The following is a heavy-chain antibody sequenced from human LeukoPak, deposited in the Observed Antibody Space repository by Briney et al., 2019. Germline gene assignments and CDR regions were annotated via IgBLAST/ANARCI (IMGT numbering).Heavy chain of an antibody. D-gene: IGHD2-21*01. V-gene: IGHV5-51*03. Sequence: PGESLQISCEGSGYMFSNYWIGWVRQLPGKGLEWMGIIYPGDSDTTYSPPFQGQVTISADTSINTAYVQWTSLKASDTAMYYCASTDPRHDCFDLWGPGTKVTVSS. J-gene: IGHJ3*01. CDR2: IYPGDSDT. CDR1: GYMFSNYW. CDR3: ASTDPRHDCFDL.